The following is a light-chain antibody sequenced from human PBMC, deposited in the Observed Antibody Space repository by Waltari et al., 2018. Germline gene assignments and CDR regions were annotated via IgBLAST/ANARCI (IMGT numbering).Light chain of an antibody. Sequence: QLVLTQSPSASVSLGASVKLTCTLSSGHSTNVIAWLQKRPEKGPRYLMKVYSDGSHNKGDEIPDRFSGSSSGAERYLTISSLQSEDEADYYCQTGGHGTWVFGGGTKLTVL. J-gene: IGLJ3*02. CDR2: VYSDGSH. V-gene: IGLV4-69*01. CDR1: SGHSTNV. CDR3: QTGGHGTWV.